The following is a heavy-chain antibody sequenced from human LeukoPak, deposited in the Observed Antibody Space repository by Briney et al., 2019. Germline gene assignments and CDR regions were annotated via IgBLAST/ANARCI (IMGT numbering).Heavy chain of an antibody. CDR3: AKDGTDFVVVPAAVHFDY. V-gene: IGHV3-30-3*01. CDR1: GFTFSSYV. Sequence: PGGSLRLSCAASGFTFSSYVMHWVRQAPGKGLEWVAVISYDGSNKYYADSVKGRFTISRDNSKNTLYLQMNSLRAEDTAVYYCAKDGTDFVVVPAAVHFDYWGQGTQVTVSS. J-gene: IGHJ4*02. D-gene: IGHD2-2*01. CDR2: ISYDGSNK.